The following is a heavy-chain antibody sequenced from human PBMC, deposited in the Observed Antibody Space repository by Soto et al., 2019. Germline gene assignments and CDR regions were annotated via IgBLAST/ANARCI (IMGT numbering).Heavy chain of an antibody. CDR1: GFTFSSYS. Sequence: EVQLVESGGGLVKPGGSLRLSCAASGFTFSSYSMNWVRQAPGKGLEWVSSISSSSSYIYYADSVKGRFTISRDNAKNSLYLQMNSLRAEDTAVYYCARDLTGGGPIDYYYYYYGMDVWGQGTTVTVSS. V-gene: IGHV3-21*01. D-gene: IGHD2-8*02. J-gene: IGHJ6*02. CDR3: ARDLTGGGPIDYYYYYYGMDV. CDR2: ISSSSSYI.